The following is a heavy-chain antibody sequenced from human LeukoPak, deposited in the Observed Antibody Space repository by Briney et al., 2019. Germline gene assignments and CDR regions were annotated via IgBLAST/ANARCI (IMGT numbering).Heavy chain of an antibody. CDR2: INNDGSGT. Sequence: GGSLRLSCAASGFTFSSYWMHWVRQAPGKGPVWVSRINNDGSGTTYADSVKGRFTISRDDVKNTLYLQMNSLRAEDTAVYYCVRGGESTWSWGQGTLVTVSS. V-gene: IGHV3-74*01. CDR3: VRGGESTWS. D-gene: IGHD2-15*01. CDR1: GFTFSSYW. J-gene: IGHJ5*02.